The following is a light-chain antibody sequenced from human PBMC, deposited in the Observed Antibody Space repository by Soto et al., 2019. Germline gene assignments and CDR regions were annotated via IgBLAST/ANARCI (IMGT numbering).Light chain of an antibody. CDR3: QHYNCYSES. CDR2: KAS. V-gene: IGKV1-5*03. J-gene: IGKJ1*01. CDR1: QTISSR. Sequence: DIQMTQSPSTLSGSVGDRVTITCRASQTISSRLAWYQQKPWKAPKRLIYKASTLKSGVPSRFSGSGSGSEFTLAISSLQPDDFATDYCQHYNCYSESFGQGTKVDLK.